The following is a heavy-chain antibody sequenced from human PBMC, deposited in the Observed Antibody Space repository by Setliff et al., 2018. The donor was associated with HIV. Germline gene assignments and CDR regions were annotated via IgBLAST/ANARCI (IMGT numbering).Heavy chain of an antibody. Sequence: SETLSLTCTVSGGSITGHYWSWIRQPPGKGLEWIGYIYYSGSTYYNPSLRSRVTVSAATSKNQFSLKLTSVTAADTAVYFCARDPHYFDTSGHYSWFYFDYWGQGTLVTVSS. V-gene: IGHV4-59*11. J-gene: IGHJ4*02. CDR1: GGSITGHY. CDR2: IYYSGST. D-gene: IGHD3-22*01. CDR3: ARDPHYFDTSGHYSWFYFDY.